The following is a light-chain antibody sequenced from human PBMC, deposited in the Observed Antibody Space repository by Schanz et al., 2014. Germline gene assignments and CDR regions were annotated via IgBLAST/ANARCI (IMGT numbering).Light chain of an antibody. CDR1: QDIGND. Sequence: IQMTQSPSSLSASVGDRLTLTCRASQDIGNDLGWYQQKPGKAPKLLIYATSSLQSGVPSRFSGSGSGTDFPLTIDSVQPDDFATYYCQHSYSTPQTFGQGTKVEIK. CDR3: QHSYSTPQT. CDR2: ATS. J-gene: IGKJ1*01. V-gene: IGKV1-39*01.